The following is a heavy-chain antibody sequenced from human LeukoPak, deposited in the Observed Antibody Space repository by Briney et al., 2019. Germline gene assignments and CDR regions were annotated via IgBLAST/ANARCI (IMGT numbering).Heavy chain of an antibody. V-gene: IGHV1-69*13. CDR1: GYTFTSYA. CDR3: ARASGIVATMLGHYYYGMDV. J-gene: IGHJ6*02. Sequence: SVKVSCKASGYTFTSYAISWVRQAPGQGLEWMGGIIPIFGTANYAQKFQGRVTITADESTSTAYMELSSLRSEDTAVYYCARASGIVATMLGHYYYGMDVWGQGTTVTVSS. CDR2: IIPIFGTA. D-gene: IGHD5-12*01.